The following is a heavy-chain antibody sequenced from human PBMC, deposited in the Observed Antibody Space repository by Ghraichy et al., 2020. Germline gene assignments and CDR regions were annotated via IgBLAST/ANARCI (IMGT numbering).Heavy chain of an antibody. CDR3: ARVGAGYSTGWYDS. CDR2: IFRSGST. CDR1: GGSITSSNW. J-gene: IGHJ5*01. V-gene: IGHV4-4*02. Sequence: SETLSLTCTVSGGSITSSNWWRWVRQPPGKGLDWIGEIFRSGSTIHNPSLKSRVTISMDKSKNQFSLKLTSVTAADTAIYFCARVGAGYSTGWYDSWGRGTLVTVSS. D-gene: IGHD2-8*02.